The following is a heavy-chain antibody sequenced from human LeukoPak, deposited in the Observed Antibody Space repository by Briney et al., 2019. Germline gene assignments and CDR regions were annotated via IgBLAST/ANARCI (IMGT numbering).Heavy chain of an antibody. V-gene: IGHV1-2*06. Sequence: ASVKVSCKAPGYTFTGYYMHWVRQAPGQGLEWMGRINPNSGGTNSAQKFQGRVTMTRDTSITTAYMELSSLRFDDTAVYYCARAYGSGSYFAFDIWGQGTMVTVSS. J-gene: IGHJ3*02. CDR1: GYTFTGYY. D-gene: IGHD3-10*01. CDR2: INPNSGGT. CDR3: ARAYGSGSYFAFDI.